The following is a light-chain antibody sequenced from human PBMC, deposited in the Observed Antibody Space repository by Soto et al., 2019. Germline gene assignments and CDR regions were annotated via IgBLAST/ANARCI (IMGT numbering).Light chain of an antibody. CDR2: DVS. J-gene: IGLJ2*01. Sequence: QSALTQPRSVSGSLGQSVTISCTGTSSDVGGYNYVSWYQQHPGKAPKLIIYDVSERPSGVPDRFSGCKSANTASLTISGLQAADEADYCCCSYAGSYSYVVFGGGTKVTVL. CDR1: SSDVGGYNY. V-gene: IGLV2-11*01. CDR3: CSYAGSYSYVV.